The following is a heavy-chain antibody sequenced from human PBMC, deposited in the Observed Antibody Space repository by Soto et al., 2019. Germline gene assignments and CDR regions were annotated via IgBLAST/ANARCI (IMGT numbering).Heavy chain of an antibody. D-gene: IGHD5-18*01. Sequence: QVQLVQSGSDVKKPGASFTVSCKASGYIFSAYYIHWVRQAPGQGLEWMGWLDPRNGGTKYAQKFRDRLTMTTAPSTSTAFLELRRLRLDDTAVFFCARVLYRNVIHAWGQGTRVTVSS. CDR3: ARVLYRNVIHA. J-gene: IGHJ4*02. CDR1: GYIFSAYY. CDR2: LDPRNGGT. V-gene: IGHV1-2*02.